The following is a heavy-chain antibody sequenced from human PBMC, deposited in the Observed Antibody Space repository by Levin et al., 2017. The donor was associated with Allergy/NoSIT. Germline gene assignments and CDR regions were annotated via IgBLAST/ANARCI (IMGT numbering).Heavy chain of an antibody. CDR2: INWNGGST. J-gene: IGHJ3*02. V-gene: IGHV3-20*04. CDR3: ARVPVEWFGEFVGAFDI. Sequence: GGSLRLSCAASGFTFDDYGMSWVRQAPGKGLEWVSGINWNGGSTGYADSVKGRFTISRDNAKNSLYLQMNSLRAEDTALYYCARVPVEWFGEFVGAFDIWGQGTMVTVSS. D-gene: IGHD3-10*01. CDR1: GFTFDDYG.